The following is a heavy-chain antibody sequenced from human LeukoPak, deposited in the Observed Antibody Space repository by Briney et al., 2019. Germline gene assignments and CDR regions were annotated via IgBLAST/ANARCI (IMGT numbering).Heavy chain of an antibody. D-gene: IGHD3-22*01. CDR3: ARDLDSYFDY. CDR2: IYNSVST. CDR1: GGSISSGDYY. V-gene: IGHV4-61*08. J-gene: IGHJ4*02. Sequence: PSETLSLTCTVSGGSISSGDYYWSWIRQPPGKGLEWIGYIYNSVSTKYNPSLKSRVTISVDTSKNQFSLKLSSVTAADTAVYYCARDLDSYFDYWGQGTLVTVSS.